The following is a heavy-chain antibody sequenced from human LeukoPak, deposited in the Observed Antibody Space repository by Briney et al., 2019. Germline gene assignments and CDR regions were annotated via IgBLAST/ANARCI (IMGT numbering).Heavy chain of an antibody. J-gene: IGHJ4*02. CDR2: INSDGSST. CDR3: ARDQGGSYYAGFDY. V-gene: IGHV3-74*01. Sequence: GGSLRRSCAASGFTFSINWMHWVRQAPGKELMWVSRINSDGSSTSYADSVKGRFTISRDNAKNTLYLQMNSLRAEDTAVYYCARDQGGSYYAGFDYWGQGTLVTVSS. D-gene: IGHD1-26*01. CDR1: GFTFSINW.